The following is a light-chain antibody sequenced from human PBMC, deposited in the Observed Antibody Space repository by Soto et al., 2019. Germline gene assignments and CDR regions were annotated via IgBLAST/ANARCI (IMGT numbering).Light chain of an antibody. V-gene: IGLV2-14*01. CDR2: EVS. J-gene: IGLJ3*02. Sequence: QSVLTQPASVSGSPGQSITISCTGTSSDVGTNNYVSWYQQDPGKAPKFMIFEVSNRPSGVSSRFSGSKSGNTASLTISGLQTEDEADYYCASYTISSTLVFGGGTKVTVL. CDR1: SSDVGTNNY. CDR3: ASYTISSTLV.